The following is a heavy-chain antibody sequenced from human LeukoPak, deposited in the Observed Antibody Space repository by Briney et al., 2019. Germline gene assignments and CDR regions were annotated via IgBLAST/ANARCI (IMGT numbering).Heavy chain of an antibody. J-gene: IGHJ4*02. D-gene: IGHD4-17*01. CDR1: GFTFSSYE. V-gene: IGHV3-48*03. CDR2: ISSSGSTI. CDR3: AKVATTDKVDY. Sequence: GGSLRLSCAASGFTFSSYEMNCVSQPPGKGLEWVSYISSSGSTIYYADSVKGRFTISRDNAKNSLYLQMNSLRAEDTAVYYCAKVATTDKVDYWGQGTLVTVSS.